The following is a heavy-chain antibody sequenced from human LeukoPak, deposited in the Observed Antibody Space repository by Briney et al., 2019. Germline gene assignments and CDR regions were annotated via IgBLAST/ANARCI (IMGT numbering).Heavy chain of an antibody. CDR2: IIPIFGTA. CDR1: GGTFSRYA. Sequence: ASVKVSCKASGGTFSRYAISWVRQAPGQGLEWMGGIIPIFGTANYAQKFQGRVTITADESTSTAYMELSSLRSEDTAVYYCARFPRGGMFDPWGQGTLVTVSS. D-gene: IGHD3-16*01. V-gene: IGHV1-69*13. J-gene: IGHJ5*02. CDR3: ARFPRGGMFDP.